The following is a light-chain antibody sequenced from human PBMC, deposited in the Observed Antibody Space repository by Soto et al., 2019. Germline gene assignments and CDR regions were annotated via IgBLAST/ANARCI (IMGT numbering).Light chain of an antibody. CDR1: QSVSSN. V-gene: IGKV3-20*01. CDR3: QQYGSSPST. Sequence: EIVLTQSPGTLSLSPGARAPLSCRARQSVSSNLAWYQQKPGQAPRLLIYGASNRATGIPDRFSGSGSGTDFTLTISGLEPEDFAVYYCQQYGSSPSTFGQGTKVDIK. J-gene: IGKJ1*01. CDR2: GAS.